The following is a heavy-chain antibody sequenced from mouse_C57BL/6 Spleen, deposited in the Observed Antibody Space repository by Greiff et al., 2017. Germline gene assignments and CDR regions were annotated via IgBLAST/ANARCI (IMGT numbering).Heavy chain of an antibody. CDR1: GYAFSSYW. CDR2: IYPGDGDT. J-gene: IGHJ1*03. V-gene: IGHV1-80*01. D-gene: IGHD1-1*01. Sequence: VQLQQSGAELVKPGASVKISCKASGYAFSSYWMNWVKQRPGKGLEWIGQIYPGDGDTNYNGKVKGKATLTADKSSSTAYMQLSSLTSEDSAVYFCARDWITKVVDTWDWYFDVWGTGTTVTVSS. CDR3: ARDWITKVVDTWDWYFDV.